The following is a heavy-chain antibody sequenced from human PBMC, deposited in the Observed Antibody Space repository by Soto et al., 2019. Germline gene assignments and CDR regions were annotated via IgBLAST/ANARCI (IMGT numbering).Heavy chain of an antibody. CDR2: ISAYNGNT. Sequence: QVQLVQSGAEVKKPGASVKVSCKASGYTFTSYGISWVRQAPGQGLEWMGWISAYNGNTYYAQKLQGRLTMTTDTSTSTAYMGLRSLRSEDTAVYYCARDRYYDFWSGYPPNWYFDLWGRGTLVTVSS. CDR1: GYTFTSYG. CDR3: ARDRYYDFWSGYPPNWYFDL. J-gene: IGHJ2*01. D-gene: IGHD3-3*01. V-gene: IGHV1-18*04.